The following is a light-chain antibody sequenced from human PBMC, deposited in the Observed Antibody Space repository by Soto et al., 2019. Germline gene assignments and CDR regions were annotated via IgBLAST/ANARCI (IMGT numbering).Light chain of an antibody. V-gene: IGKV1-5*03. Sequence: DIQMTQSPSTLSASVGDRVTITCRAIQSISSWLAWYQQKPGKAPKLLIYKASTLKSEVPSRFSGSGSGTEFTLTISSLQPDDSATYYCQHHDSYSPSWPFGQGTKVDIK. J-gene: IGKJ1*01. CDR3: QHHDSYSPSWP. CDR2: KAS. CDR1: QSISSW.